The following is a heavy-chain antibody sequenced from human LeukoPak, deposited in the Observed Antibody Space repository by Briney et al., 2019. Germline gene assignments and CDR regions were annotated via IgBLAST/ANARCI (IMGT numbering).Heavy chain of an antibody. CDR2: IYYSGST. CDR1: GGSISSSSYY. Sequence: SETLSLTCTVSGGSISSSSYYWGWIRQPPGKGLEWIGSIYYSGSTYYNPSLKSRVTIFVDTSKNQFSLKLSSVTAADTAVYYCARVPHYYDSSGYFSWGQGTLVTVSS. V-gene: IGHV4-39*01. CDR3: ARVPHYYDSSGYFS. J-gene: IGHJ4*02. D-gene: IGHD3-22*01.